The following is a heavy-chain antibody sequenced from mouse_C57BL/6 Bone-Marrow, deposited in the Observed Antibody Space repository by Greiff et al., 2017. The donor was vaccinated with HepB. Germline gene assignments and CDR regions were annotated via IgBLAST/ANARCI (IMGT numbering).Heavy chain of an antibody. J-gene: IGHJ4*01. Sequence: EVQVVESGGGLVKPGGSLKLSCAASGFTFSSYAMSWVRQTPEKRLEWVATISDGGSYTYYPDNVKGRFTISRDNAKNNLYLQMSHLKSEDTAMYYCARELPLYAMDYWGQGTSVTVSS. CDR1: GFTFSSYA. V-gene: IGHV5-4*01. CDR2: ISDGGSYT. CDR3: ARELPLYAMDY. D-gene: IGHD2-12*01.